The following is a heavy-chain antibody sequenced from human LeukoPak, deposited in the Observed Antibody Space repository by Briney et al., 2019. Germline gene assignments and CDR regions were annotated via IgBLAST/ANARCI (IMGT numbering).Heavy chain of an antibody. D-gene: IGHD3-22*01. V-gene: IGHV3-23*01. CDR2: ISGSGGST. CDR1: GFTFSSYA. CDR3: AKNGYDSSGYYYRYYFQH. Sequence: PGGSLRLSCAASGFTFSSYAMSWVRQAPGKGLECVSAISGSGGSTFYADSVKGRFTISRDNSKNTLYLQMNSLRAEDTAVYYCAKNGYDSSGYYYRYYFQHWGQGTLVTVSS. J-gene: IGHJ1*01.